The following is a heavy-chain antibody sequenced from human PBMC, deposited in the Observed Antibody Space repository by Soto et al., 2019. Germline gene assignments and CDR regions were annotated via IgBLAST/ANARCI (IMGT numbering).Heavy chain of an antibody. D-gene: IGHD2-2*01. V-gene: IGHV1-2*02. CDR1: GYTFTGYY. Sequence: ASVKVSCKASGYTFTGYYIHWMRQAPGQGLEWMGWINPKSGDTGYAQKFQGRVTMTRDTSLDIVHMDLSGLTSDDAAVYYCARDTRGTRGFDEMDFWGQGTTVTVSS. J-gene: IGHJ6*02. CDR3: ARDTRGTRGFDEMDF. CDR2: INPKSGDT.